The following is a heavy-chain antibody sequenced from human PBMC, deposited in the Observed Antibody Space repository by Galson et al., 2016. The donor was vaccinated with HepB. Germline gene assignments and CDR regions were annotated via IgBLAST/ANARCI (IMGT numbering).Heavy chain of an antibody. J-gene: IGHJ6*02. CDR3: ARDLGPAAIDYFYYYSTDV. V-gene: IGHV4-31*03. Sequence: LSLTCTVSGGSISSGGYYWSWIRQHPGKGLEWIGYIYYSGITYYNPSLKNRVTISVDTPKNQFSLKLSSVTAADTAVYYCARDLGPAAIDYFYYYSTDVWGQGTTVTVSS. CDR1: GGSISSGGYY. CDR2: IYYSGIT. D-gene: IGHD2-2*01.